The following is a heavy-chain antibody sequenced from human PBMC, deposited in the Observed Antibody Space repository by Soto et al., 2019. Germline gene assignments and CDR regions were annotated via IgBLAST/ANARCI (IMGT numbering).Heavy chain of an antibody. CDR2: ISYDGSNK. Sequence: PGGSLRLSCAASGFTFSSYAVHWVRQAPGKGLEWLTFISYDGSNKYYGDSVKGRFTISRDNSKNTLYLQMNNLRAEDTAVYYCARDYFXYYYSSGYYRSPAYWGQGTLVTVSS. J-gene: IGHJ4*02. CDR1: GFTFSSYA. D-gene: IGHD3-22*01. CDR3: ARDYFXYYYSSGYYRSPAY. V-gene: IGHV3-30-3*01.